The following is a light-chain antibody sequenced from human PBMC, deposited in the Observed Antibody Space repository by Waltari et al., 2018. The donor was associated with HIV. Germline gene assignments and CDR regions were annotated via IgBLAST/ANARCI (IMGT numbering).Light chain of an antibody. CDR1: QSVSSSY. CDR3: QQYGSSLHS. V-gene: IGKV3D-20*01. CDR2: DAS. J-gene: IGKJ2*03. Sequence: EIVLTQSPATLSLSPGERATLSCGASQSVSSSYVAWYQQKPGLAPRLLIYDASRRATGIPDRFSGSGSGTEFTLTISRLEPGDFAVYYCQQYGSSLHSFGQGTKLEIK.